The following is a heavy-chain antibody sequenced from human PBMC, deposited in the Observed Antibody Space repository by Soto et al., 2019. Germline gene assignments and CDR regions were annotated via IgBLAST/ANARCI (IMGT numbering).Heavy chain of an antibody. Sequence: PSETLSLTCTVSGGSISSYYWSWIRQPPGKGLEWIGYIYYSGSTNYNPSLKSRVTISVDTSKNQFSLKLSSVTAADTAVYYCARFRVSRGAPGYYYYYGMDVWGQGTTVTVSS. CDR1: GGSISSYY. D-gene: IGHD3-10*01. CDR3: ARFRVSRGAPGYYYYYGMDV. CDR2: IYYSGST. J-gene: IGHJ6*02. V-gene: IGHV4-59*01.